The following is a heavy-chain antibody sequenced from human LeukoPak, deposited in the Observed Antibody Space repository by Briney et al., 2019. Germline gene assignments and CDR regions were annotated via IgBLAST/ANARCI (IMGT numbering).Heavy chain of an antibody. CDR3: AREGRSTSVWCSGGSCYDFDY. CDR2: ISYDGSNK. V-gene: IGHV3-30-3*01. D-gene: IGHD2-15*01. CDR1: GFTFSSYA. Sequence: GRSLRLSCAASGFTFSSYAMHWVRQAPGKGLEWVAVISYDGSNKYYADSVKGRFTISRDNSKNTLYLRMNSLRAEDTAVYYCAREGRSTSVWCSGGSCYDFDYWGQGVLVTVSS. J-gene: IGHJ4*02.